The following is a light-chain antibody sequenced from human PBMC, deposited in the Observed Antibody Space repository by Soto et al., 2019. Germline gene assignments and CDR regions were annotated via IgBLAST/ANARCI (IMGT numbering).Light chain of an antibody. J-gene: IGKJ3*01. V-gene: IGKV1-5*01. CDR1: QTISTC. CDR3: QQYDRYPFT. Sequence: DIQMTQSPSTLSASVGDRVTITCRASQTISTCLAWYQQKPGKAPNLLIYDASTLDSGVPSSFSGSGSGTEFTLTISSLQPDDFATYYCQQYDRYPFTFCPGTKVDIK. CDR2: DAS.